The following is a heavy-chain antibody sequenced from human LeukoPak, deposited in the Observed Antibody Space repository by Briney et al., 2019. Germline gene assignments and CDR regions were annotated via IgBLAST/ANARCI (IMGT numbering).Heavy chain of an antibody. CDR1: GYTFISYY. J-gene: IGHJ4*02. D-gene: IGHD3-3*01. Sequence: ASVKVSCKASGYTFISYYIHWVRQAPGQGLEWMGIINAITGSTSYAQQFQGRVATTRDKSTITVYMELGSLRFEDTAVYYCARADSFPGVAIPAYWGQGTLVTVSS. CDR3: ARADSFPGVAIPAY. V-gene: IGHV1-46*01. CDR2: INAITGST.